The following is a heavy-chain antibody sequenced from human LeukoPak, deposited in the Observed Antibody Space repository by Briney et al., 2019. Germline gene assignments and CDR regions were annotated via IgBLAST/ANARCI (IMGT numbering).Heavy chain of an antibody. D-gene: IGHD6-19*01. J-gene: IGHJ3*01. CDR2: ITGTGGHT. CDR1: GFTFTSYA. V-gene: IGHV3-23*01. Sequence: GSLRLSCAASGFTFTSYAMSWVRQAPGKGLERVSGITGTGGHTYYAASVQGRFTVSRDNSKNTLYLQMSSLTAEDTAMYYCAKVRDTRDWYKDAFDVWGQGTRVTVSS. CDR3: AKVRDTRDWYKDAFDV.